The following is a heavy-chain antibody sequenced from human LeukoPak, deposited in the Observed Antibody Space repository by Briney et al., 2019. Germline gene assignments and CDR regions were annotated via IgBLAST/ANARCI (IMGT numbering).Heavy chain of an antibody. Sequence: GRSLRLSCEASGFTFSSYAMHWVRQAPGKGLEWVAVISYDGSNKYYADSVKGRFTISRDNSKNTLYLQMNSLRAEDTAVYYCARGGSYSYYYYYGMDVWGQGTTVTVSS. CDR3: ARGGSYSYYYYYGMDV. D-gene: IGHD1-26*01. V-gene: IGHV3-30*04. J-gene: IGHJ6*02. CDR2: ISYDGSNK. CDR1: GFTFSSYA.